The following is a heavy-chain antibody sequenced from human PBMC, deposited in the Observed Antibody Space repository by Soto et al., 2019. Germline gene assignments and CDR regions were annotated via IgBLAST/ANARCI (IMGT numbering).Heavy chain of an antibody. V-gene: IGHV4-59*01. CDR2: IYYSGST. Sequence: SETLSLTCTVSGGSISSYYWSWIRQPPGKGLEWIGYIYYSGSTNYNPSLKSRVTISVDTSKNQFSLKLSSVTAADTAVYYCAREGGSSTSCYMYYLDYWGQGTLVTVSS. J-gene: IGHJ4*02. D-gene: IGHD2-2*02. CDR3: AREGGSSTSCYMYYLDY. CDR1: GGSISSYY.